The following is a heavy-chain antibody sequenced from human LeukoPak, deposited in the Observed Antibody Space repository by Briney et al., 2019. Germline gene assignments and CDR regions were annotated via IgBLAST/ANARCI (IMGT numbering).Heavy chain of an antibody. J-gene: IGHJ4*02. V-gene: IGHV3-48*03. CDR3: ARDTTGPEDFDY. CDR2: ISSSGSSI. D-gene: IGHD1-1*01. CDR1: GFTFSSYE. Sequence: PGGSLRLSCAASGFTFSSYEMNWVHQAPGKGLEWVSFISSSGSSIYYADSVKGRFTISRDNAKNSLYLQMNSLRAEDTAVYYCARDTTGPEDFDYWGQGTLVTVSS.